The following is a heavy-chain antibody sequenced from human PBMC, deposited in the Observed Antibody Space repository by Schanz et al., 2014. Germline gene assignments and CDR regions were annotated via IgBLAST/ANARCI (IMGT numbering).Heavy chain of an antibody. CDR1: GFTFRSYA. J-gene: IGHJ4*02. Sequence: EVQLLESGGGLVQPGGSLRHSCIGSGFTFRSYALGWVRQAPGKGLEWVSLVSASGGGPFYADSVKGRFTISRDNSRNTVYLQMSSLRAEDTAVYYCVKDDRGDVVVVAANYWGQGAQVIVSS. V-gene: IGHV3-23*01. D-gene: IGHD2-15*01. CDR3: VKDDRGDVVVVAANY. CDR2: VSASGGGP.